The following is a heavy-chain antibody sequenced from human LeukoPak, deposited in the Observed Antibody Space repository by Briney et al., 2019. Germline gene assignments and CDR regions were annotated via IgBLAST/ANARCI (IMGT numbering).Heavy chain of an antibody. V-gene: IGHV3-7*01. Sequence: PGGSLRLSCAASGFTFSSYWMSWVRQAPGKGLEWVANMKYDGSEKDYVDSVKGRFPISRDNAKNSLYLQMNSLRAEDTAVYYCARDIAAAGLFFDYWGQGTLVTVSS. J-gene: IGHJ4*02. CDR1: GFTFSSYW. D-gene: IGHD6-13*01. CDR3: ARDIAAAGLFFDY. CDR2: MKYDGSEK.